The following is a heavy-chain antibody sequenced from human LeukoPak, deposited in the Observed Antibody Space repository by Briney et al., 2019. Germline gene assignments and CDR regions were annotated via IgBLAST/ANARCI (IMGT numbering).Heavy chain of an antibody. CDR3: AREMATKNAFDY. CDR2: ISSSSSYI. J-gene: IGHJ4*02. D-gene: IGHD5-24*01. V-gene: IGHV3-21*01. Sequence: PGGSLRLSCAASGFTFSSYSMNWVREAPGRGLEWVSSISSSSSYIYYADSVKGRFTISRDNAKNSLYLQMNSMRAEDTAVYYCAREMATKNAFDYWGQGTLVTVSS. CDR1: GFTFSSYS.